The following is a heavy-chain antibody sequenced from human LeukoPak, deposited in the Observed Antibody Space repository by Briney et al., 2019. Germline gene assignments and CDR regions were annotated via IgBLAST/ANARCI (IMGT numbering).Heavy chain of an antibody. D-gene: IGHD1-26*01. CDR2: IYYSGST. CDR1: GVSISSGDYY. CDR3: ARDTTDAFDI. Sequence: PSETLSLTCTVSGVSISSGDYYWSWIRQPPGKGLEWIRYIYYSGSTYYNPSLKSRVTISVDTSKNQFSLKLSSVTAADTAVYYCARDTTDAFDIWGQGTMVTVSS. J-gene: IGHJ3*02. V-gene: IGHV4-30-4*01.